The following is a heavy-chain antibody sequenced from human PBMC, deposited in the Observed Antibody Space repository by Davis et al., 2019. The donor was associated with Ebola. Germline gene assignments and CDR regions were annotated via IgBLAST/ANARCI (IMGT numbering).Heavy chain of an antibody. CDR2: ISGDGGST. D-gene: IGHD1-14*01. Sequence: GGSLRLSCAASGFTFDDYAMHWVRHAPGKGLEWVSLISGDGGSTYYADSVKGRFTISRDNSKNSLYLQMNSLRAEDTAVYYCAKVGGRRKPGQPDRDYWGQGTLVTVSS. V-gene: IGHV3-43*02. CDR3: AKVGGRRKPGQPDRDY. CDR1: GFTFDDYA. J-gene: IGHJ4*02.